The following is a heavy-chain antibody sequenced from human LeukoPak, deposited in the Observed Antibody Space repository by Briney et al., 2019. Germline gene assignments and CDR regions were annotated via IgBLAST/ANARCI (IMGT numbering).Heavy chain of an antibody. CDR2: ISGSGGST. Sequence: GGSLRLSCAAPGFTFSSYAMSWVRQAPGKGLEWVSAISGSGGSTYYADSVKGRFTISRDTSKNALYLQMNSLRVEDTAVYYCAKVGQNYDILTYYFDYWGQGTLVTVSS. V-gene: IGHV3-23*01. CDR1: GFTFSSYA. J-gene: IGHJ4*02. CDR3: AKVGQNYDILTYYFDY. D-gene: IGHD3-9*01.